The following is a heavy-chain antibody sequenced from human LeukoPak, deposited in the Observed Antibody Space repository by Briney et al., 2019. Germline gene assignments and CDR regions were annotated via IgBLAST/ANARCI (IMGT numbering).Heavy chain of an antibody. D-gene: IGHD3-9*01. CDR2: INHSGST. CDR1: GGSFSGYY. V-gene: IGHV4-34*01. J-gene: IGHJ5*02. CDR3: ARGWYYDISRPFDP. Sequence: SETLSLTCAVYGGSFSGYYWSWIRQPPGKGLEWIGEINHSGSTNYNPSLKSRVTISVDTSKNQFSLKLSSVTAADTAVYYCARGWYYDISRPFDPWGQGTQVTVSS.